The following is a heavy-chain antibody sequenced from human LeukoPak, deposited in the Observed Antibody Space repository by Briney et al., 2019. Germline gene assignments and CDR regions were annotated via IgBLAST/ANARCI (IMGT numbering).Heavy chain of an antibody. CDR1: GYTFTSYD. CDR2: MNPNSGNT. J-gene: IGHJ5*02. CDR3: ARKKGYCSGGSCHRGFDP. D-gene: IGHD2-15*01. V-gene: IGHV1-8*01. Sequence: GASVKVSCKASGYTFTSYDINWVRQATGQGLEWMGWMNPNSGNTGYAQKFQGRATMTRNTSISTAYMELSSLRSEDTAVYYCARKKGYCSGGSCHRGFDPWGQGTLVTVSS.